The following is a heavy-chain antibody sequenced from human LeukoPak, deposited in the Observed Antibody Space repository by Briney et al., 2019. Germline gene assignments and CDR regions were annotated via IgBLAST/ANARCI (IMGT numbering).Heavy chain of an antibody. Sequence: SQTLSLTCTVSGGSISSRSYCWSWIRQPAGKGLEWIGHVHISGSTNYNSSLKSRVTISVDTSKNQFSLKLSSVTAADTAVYYCARDLFPLGYYYYMDVWGKGTTVTISS. CDR3: ARDLFPLGYYYYMDV. CDR1: GGSISSRSYC. CDR2: VHISGST. J-gene: IGHJ6*03. D-gene: IGHD3-3*02. V-gene: IGHV4-61*09.